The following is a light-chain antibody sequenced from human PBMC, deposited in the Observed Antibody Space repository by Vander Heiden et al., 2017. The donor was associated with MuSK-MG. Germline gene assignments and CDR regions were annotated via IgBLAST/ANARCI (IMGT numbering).Light chain of an antibody. V-gene: IGKV3-11*01. CDR1: QNVRGF. J-gene: IGKJ5*01. CDR2: DAS. Sequence: EIVLTQSPATLSLSPGERATLSCRASQNVRGFLAWYQQKPGQAPRLLIFDASNRASGIPARFSGSGYGTDFTLTISILEPEDFAVYYCQERSNWPSITFGQGTRLEIK. CDR3: QERSNWPSIT.